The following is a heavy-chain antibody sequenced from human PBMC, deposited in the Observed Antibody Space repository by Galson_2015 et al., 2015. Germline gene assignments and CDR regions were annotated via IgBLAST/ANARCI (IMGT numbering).Heavy chain of an antibody. CDR2: IHSSGST. V-gene: IGHV4-61*01. CDR3: AREESLRGV. Sequence: SETLSLTCTVSTGSVSSGHYYWTWIRQPPGKGLEWIGYIHSSGSTNYNPSLESRVTISLDTSKNQFSLKLSSVTAADTAVYYCAREESLRGVWGQGTMVTVSS. CDR1: TGSVSSGHYY. J-gene: IGHJ3*01.